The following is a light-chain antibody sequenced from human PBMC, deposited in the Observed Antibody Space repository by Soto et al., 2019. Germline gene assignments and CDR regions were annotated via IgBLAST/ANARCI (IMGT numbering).Light chain of an antibody. CDR1: SSDIGAYNY. CDR2: DVT. Sequence: QSALTQPASVSGSPGQSITFSCTGTSSDIGAYNYVSWYQLHPGKAPKLLIYDVTDRPSGVSDRFSGSKSGTTASLTISGLQAEHEADYCCSSYPPIITVVVFGGGTKLTVL. CDR3: SSYPPIITVVV. J-gene: IGLJ3*02. V-gene: IGLV2-14*03.